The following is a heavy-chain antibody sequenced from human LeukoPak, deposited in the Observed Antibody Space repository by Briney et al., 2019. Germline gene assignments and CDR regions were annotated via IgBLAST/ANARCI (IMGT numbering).Heavy chain of an antibody. CDR2: ISGSGGST. Sequence: GGSLRLSCAASGFTFSSYAMSWVRQAPGKGLEWVSAISGSGGSTYYADSVKGRFTISRDNSKNTLYLQMNSLRAEDTAVYYCATSPWGYPKEIWFGELFDGWGQGTLVTVSS. J-gene: IGHJ4*02. V-gene: IGHV3-23*01. CDR1: GFTFSSYA. CDR3: ATSPWGYPKEIWFGELFDG. D-gene: IGHD3-10*01.